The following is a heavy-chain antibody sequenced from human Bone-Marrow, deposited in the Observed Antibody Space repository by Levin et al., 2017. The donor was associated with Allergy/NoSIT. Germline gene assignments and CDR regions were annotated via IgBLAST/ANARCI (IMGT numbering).Heavy chain of an antibody. Sequence: SETLSLTCAVYGGSFSGYYWSWIRQPPGKGLEWIGEINHSGSTNYNPSLKSRVTISVDTSKNQFSLKLSSVTAADTAVYYCARGRKSYCTGGVCRYYYYDYYMDVWGKGTTVTVSS. CDR3: ARGRKSYCTGGVCRYYYYDYYMDV. CDR1: GGSFSGYY. CDR2: INHSGST. V-gene: IGHV4-34*01. D-gene: IGHD2-8*02. J-gene: IGHJ6*03.